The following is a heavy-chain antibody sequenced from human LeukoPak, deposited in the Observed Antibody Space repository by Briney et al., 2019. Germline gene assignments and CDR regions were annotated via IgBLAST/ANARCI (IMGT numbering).Heavy chain of an antibody. D-gene: IGHD3-3*01. CDR2: IYYSGST. CDR3: ARIQAPYYDFWSGYYENYMDV. Sequence: SETLSLTCTVSGGSISSSSYYWGWIRQPPGKGLEWTGSIYYSGSTYYNPSLKSRVTISVDTSKNQFSLKLSSVTAADTAVYYCARIQAPYYDFWSGYYENYMDVWGKGTTVTVSS. V-gene: IGHV4-39*01. CDR1: GGSISSSSYY. J-gene: IGHJ6*03.